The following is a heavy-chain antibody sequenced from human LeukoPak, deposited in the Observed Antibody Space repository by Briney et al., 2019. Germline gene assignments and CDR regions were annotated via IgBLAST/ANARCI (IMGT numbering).Heavy chain of an antibody. Sequence: GESLKISCKGSGYSFTSYWIGWVRQMPGKGLEWMGIIYPGDSDTRYSPSFQGQVTISADKSISTAYLQWSSLKASDTAMYYCARLSLWFGELSTIDYWGQGTLVTVSS. D-gene: IGHD3-10*01. V-gene: IGHV5-51*01. CDR1: GYSFTSYW. J-gene: IGHJ4*02. CDR3: ARLSLWFGELSTIDY. CDR2: IYPGDSDT.